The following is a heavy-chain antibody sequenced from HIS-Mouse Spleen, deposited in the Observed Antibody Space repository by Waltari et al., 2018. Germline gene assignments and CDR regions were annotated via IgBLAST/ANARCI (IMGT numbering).Heavy chain of an antibody. V-gene: IGHV4-34*01. D-gene: IGHD6-6*01. Sequence: QVQLQQWGAGLLKPSETLSLTCAVYGGSFSGYYWSWIRQPPGKGLEWIGEINHGGSTNYNPSLKSRVTISVDTSKNQFSLKLSSVTAADTAVYYCARGLAARFDYWGQGTLVTVSS. CDR3: ARGLAARFDY. J-gene: IGHJ4*02. CDR2: INHGGST. CDR1: GGSFSGYY.